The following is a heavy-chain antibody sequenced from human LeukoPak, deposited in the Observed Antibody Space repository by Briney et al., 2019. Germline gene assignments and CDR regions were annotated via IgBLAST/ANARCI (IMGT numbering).Heavy chain of an antibody. V-gene: IGHV1-46*01. J-gene: IGHJ4*02. D-gene: IGHD2-21*02. CDR1: GYTFTGYY. CDR3: ANFPWELPYCGGDCYSPSLDY. Sequence: ASVKVSCKASGYTFTGYYMHWVRQAPGQGLEWMGLINPSGGSTSYAQKFQGRVTMTRDTSTSTVYMELSSLRSEDTAVYYCANFPWELPYCGGDCYSPSLDYWGQGTLVTVSS. CDR2: INPSGGST.